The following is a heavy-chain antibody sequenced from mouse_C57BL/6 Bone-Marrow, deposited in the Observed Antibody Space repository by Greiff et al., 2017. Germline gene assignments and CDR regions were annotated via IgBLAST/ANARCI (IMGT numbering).Heavy chain of an antibody. J-gene: IGHJ3*01. V-gene: IGHV1-81*01. D-gene: IGHD3-2*02. CDR1: GYTFTSYG. Sequence: VQLQQSGAELARPGASVKLSCKASGYTFTSYGISWVKQRTGQGLEWIGEIYPRSGNTCYNEKFKGKATLTADKSSSTAYMELRSLTSEDSAVYFCARDSAGYGWFAYWGQGTLVTVSA. CDR3: ARDSAGYGWFAY. CDR2: IYPRSGNT.